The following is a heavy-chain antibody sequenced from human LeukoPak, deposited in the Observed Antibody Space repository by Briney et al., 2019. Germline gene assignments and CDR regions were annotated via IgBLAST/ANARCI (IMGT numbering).Heavy chain of an antibody. CDR1: GYTFTSYG. Sequence: ASVKVSCKASGYTFTSYGINRVRQAPGQGLEWMGWISAYNGNTNYAQKYQGRVTMTTDTSTSTAYMEVSRLRSDDTAVYYCARTTYYYDSSGYYLLDYWGQGTLVTVSS. CDR3: ARTTYYYDSSGYYLLDY. CDR2: ISAYNGNT. J-gene: IGHJ4*02. V-gene: IGHV1-18*04. D-gene: IGHD3-22*01.